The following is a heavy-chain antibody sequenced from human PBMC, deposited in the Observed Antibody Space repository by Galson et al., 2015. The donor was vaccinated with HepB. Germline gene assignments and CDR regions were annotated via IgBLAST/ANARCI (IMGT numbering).Heavy chain of an antibody. Sequence: SVKGSCKVSGYTLTKLSMHWVRQAPGKGLEWMGGFDPEKGETIYAQKFQGRVTMTEDASTDTAYMEMRSLRSEDAAVYYCATGYCSHISCFTFDYWGQGTLVTVSS. CDR2: FDPEKGET. V-gene: IGHV1-24*01. CDR3: ATGYCSHISCFTFDY. J-gene: IGHJ4*02. CDR1: GYTLTKLS. D-gene: IGHD2-2*02.